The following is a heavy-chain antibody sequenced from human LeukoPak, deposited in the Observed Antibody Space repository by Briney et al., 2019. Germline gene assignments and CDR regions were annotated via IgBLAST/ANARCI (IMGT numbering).Heavy chain of an antibody. CDR1: GGSFSNYA. Sequence: GASVKVSCKASGGSFSNYAFSWVRQAPGQGLEWMGRITPIVDIATYIQKFQGRVTMTKDTSTDTAYMELSSLRSEDTAVYYCATLRIAARSFFDYWGQGTLVTVSS. CDR2: ITPIVDIA. J-gene: IGHJ4*02. D-gene: IGHD6-6*01. CDR3: ATLRIAARSFFDY. V-gene: IGHV1-69*04.